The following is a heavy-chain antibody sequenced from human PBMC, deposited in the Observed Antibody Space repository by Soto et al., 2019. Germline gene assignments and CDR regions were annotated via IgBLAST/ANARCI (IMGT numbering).Heavy chain of an antibody. J-gene: IGHJ6*02. D-gene: IGHD1-26*01. CDR3: ARVRSDRSYFCYYVMDV. V-gene: IGHV4-59*01. Sequence: TSQPLSDPWTVAGGSINSFGGSWIRQPPGKGREWIGYIYYSGSTNYNPSLKSRVTMSVDTSKSQISLKLSSVTAADTAVYYCARVRSDRSYFCYYVMDVRGQGTTVTVSS. CDR1: GGSINSFG. CDR2: IYYSGST.